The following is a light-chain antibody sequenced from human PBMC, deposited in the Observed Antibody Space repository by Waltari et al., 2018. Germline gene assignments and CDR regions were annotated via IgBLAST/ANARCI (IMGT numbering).Light chain of an antibody. J-gene: IGLJ3*02. CDR2: GVS. Sequence: QSALTQPPSASGSPGQSVTISCTGPISDVGGYNHVSWYQQYPGKAPQPILYGVSNRPPGVPDRFSGSKSGNTASLTVSGLQAEDEADYYCSSYAGITNWVFGGGTKLTVL. CDR1: ISDVGGYNH. CDR3: SSYAGITNWV. V-gene: IGLV2-8*01.